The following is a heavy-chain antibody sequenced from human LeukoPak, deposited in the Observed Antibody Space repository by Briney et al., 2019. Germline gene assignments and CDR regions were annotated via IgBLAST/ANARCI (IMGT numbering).Heavy chain of an antibody. CDR1: GFTFSNYW. CDR2: TKHDGSDK. Sequence: GGSLRLSCSASGFTFSNYWMTWVRQSPGKGLEWVAITKHDGSDKYCVDSVKGRFTISRDNAKNSLYLQMSSLRAEDTAVYYCARGGHRQKEFWGQGTLVTVSS. V-gene: IGHV3-7*01. D-gene: IGHD3-10*01. CDR3: ARGGHRQKEF. J-gene: IGHJ4*02.